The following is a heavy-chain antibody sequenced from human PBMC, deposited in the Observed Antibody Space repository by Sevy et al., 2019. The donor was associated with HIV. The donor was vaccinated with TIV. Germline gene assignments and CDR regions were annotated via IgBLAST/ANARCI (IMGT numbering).Heavy chain of an antibody. CDR3: ARKRITMVRGVIGDAFDI. CDR2: IKQDGREK. CDR1: GFTFSSYW. J-gene: IGHJ3*02. Sequence: GGSLRLSCAASGFTFSSYWMSWVHQAPGKGLEWVANIKQDGREKYYVDSVKGRFTISRDNAKNSLYLQMNSLRAEDTAVYYCARKRITMVRGVIGDAFDIWGQGTMVTVSS. V-gene: IGHV3-7*03. D-gene: IGHD3-10*01.